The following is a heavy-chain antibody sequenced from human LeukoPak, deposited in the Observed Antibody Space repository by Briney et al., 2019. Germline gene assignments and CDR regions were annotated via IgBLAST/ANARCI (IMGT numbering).Heavy chain of an antibody. J-gene: IGHJ4*02. CDR2: ISPYNGDT. Sequence: ASVKVSCKTSGYIFSNYDISWVRQAPGQGLEWMGCISPYNGDTNYAQKFQDRVTLTTDTSTSTAYMDLRSLRSDDTAIYYCARARGGYDDYWGQGTLVTVSP. V-gene: IGHV1-18*04. D-gene: IGHD5-12*01. CDR3: ARARGGYDDY. CDR1: GYIFSNYD.